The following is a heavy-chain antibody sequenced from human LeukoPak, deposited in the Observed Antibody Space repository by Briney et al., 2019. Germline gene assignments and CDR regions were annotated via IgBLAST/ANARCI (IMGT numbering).Heavy chain of an antibody. CDR3: ARDPHCSSTSCYFPSVRYGMDV. Sequence: GGSLRLSCAASGFTVSSNYMSWVRQAPAKGLEWVSVIYSGGSTYYADSVKDRFTISRDNSKNTLYLQMNSLRAEDTAVYYCARDPHCSSTSCYFPSVRYGMDVWGQGTTVTVSS. V-gene: IGHV3-66*01. CDR1: GFTVSSNY. J-gene: IGHJ6*02. D-gene: IGHD2-2*01. CDR2: IYSGGST.